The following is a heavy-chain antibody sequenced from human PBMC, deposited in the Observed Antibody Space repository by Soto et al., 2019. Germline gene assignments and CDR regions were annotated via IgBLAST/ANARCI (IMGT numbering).Heavy chain of an antibody. CDR2: ITSGLTA. CDR3: ARDTSHGVTVGGLDS. J-gene: IGHJ4*02. CDR1: GFSFGGYN. Sequence: GGSLRLSCAASGFSFGGYNMNWVRQAPGKGLEWVSHITSGLTAHYADFVQGRFTISRDNAKNSLYLEMNDLRDEDTAVYYCARDTSHGVTVGGLDSWGQGTLVTVSS. D-gene: IGHD2-21*02. V-gene: IGHV3-48*02.